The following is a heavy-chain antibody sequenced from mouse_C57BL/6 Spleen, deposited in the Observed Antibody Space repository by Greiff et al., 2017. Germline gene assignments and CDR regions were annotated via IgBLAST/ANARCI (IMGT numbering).Heavy chain of an antibody. J-gene: IGHJ3*01. Sequence: EVKLMESGEGLVKPGGSLKLSCAASGFTFSSYAMSWVRQTPEKRLEWVAYISSGGDYIDYADTVKGRFTITRGNARNTLYLQMNSLKSEDTAMYYCTQAITTGFAYWGQGTLVNVSA. CDR1: GFTFSSYA. CDR2: ISSGGDYI. V-gene: IGHV5-9-1*02. CDR3: TQAITTGFAY. D-gene: IGHD1-2*01.